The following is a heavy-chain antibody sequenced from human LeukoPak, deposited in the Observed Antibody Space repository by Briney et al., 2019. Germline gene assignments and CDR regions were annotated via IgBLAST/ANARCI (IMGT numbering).Heavy chain of an antibody. Sequence: SVKVSCKASGYTFTSYAMHWVRQAPGQRLEWMGWINAGNGNTKYSQKFQGRVTITRDTSASTAYMELSSLRSEDTAVYYCAREGIAAAGKDYWGQGTLVTVSS. V-gene: IGHV1-3*01. CDR1: GYTFTSYA. CDR3: AREGIAAAGKDY. J-gene: IGHJ4*02. CDR2: INAGNGNT. D-gene: IGHD6-13*01.